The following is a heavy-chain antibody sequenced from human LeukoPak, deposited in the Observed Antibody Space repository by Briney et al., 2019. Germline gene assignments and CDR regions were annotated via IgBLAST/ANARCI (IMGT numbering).Heavy chain of an antibody. D-gene: IGHD2/OR15-2a*01. CDR2: IHISGTT. CDR3: ARLPLYYFQEAF. V-gene: IGHV4-39*01. Sequence: SETLSLTCSVSGDSLSSTGYYWGWIRQPPGKGLEWIASIHISGTTHYSPSLKSRVAISVDTSKNEFSLSLTSVTAADTAVFFCARLPLYYFQEAFWGQGILVTVSS. J-gene: IGHJ4*02. CDR1: GDSLSSTGYY.